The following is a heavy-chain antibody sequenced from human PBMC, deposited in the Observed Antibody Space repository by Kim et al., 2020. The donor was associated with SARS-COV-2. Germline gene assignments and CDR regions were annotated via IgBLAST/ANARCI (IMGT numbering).Heavy chain of an antibody. Sequence: TYHQKFQGGVTITADESTSTAYMELSSLRSEDTAVYYCASGENHGDTFDYWGQGTLVTVSS. V-gene: IGHV1-69*01. J-gene: IGHJ4*02. D-gene: IGHD5-18*01. CDR3: ASGENHGDTFDY.